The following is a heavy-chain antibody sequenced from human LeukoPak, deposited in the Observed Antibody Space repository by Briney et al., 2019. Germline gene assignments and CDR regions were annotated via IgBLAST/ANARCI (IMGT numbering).Heavy chain of an antibody. CDR2: IYYSGST. V-gene: IGHV4-59*08. CDR1: GGSISSYY. Sequence: SETLSLTCTVSGGSISSYYWSWIRQPPGKGLEWIGYIYYSGSTNYNPSLKSRVTISADTSKNQFSLKLSSVTAADTAVYYCARHRSYQGWFDPWGQGTLVTVSS. CDR3: ARHRSYQGWFDP. D-gene: IGHD1-26*01. J-gene: IGHJ5*02.